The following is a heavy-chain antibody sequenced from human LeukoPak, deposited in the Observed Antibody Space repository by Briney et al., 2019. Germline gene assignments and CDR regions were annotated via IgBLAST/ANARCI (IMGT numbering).Heavy chain of an antibody. CDR3: ARGTGWPQFDY. V-gene: IGHV6-1*01. CDR1: GDSVSRDSIA. Sequence: SQTLALTCAISGDSVSRDSIAWNWIRQSPSRGLEWLGRTYYKSAWYNDYAVSVKGRIIINPDTSKNQFSLQLNSVTPEDTAVYYCARGTGWPQFDYWGQGTLVTVSS. CDR2: TYYKSAWYN. J-gene: IGHJ4*02. D-gene: IGHD6-19*01.